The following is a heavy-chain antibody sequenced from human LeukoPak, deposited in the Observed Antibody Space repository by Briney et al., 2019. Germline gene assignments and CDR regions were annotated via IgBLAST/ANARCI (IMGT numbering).Heavy chain of an antibody. CDR2: LYNSAST. V-gene: IGHV4-39*01. J-gene: IGHJ4*02. D-gene: IGHD6-13*01. CDR3: ARNKTITAAGTFDY. CDR1: GGSISSSTDY. Sequence: SETLSLTCTVSGGSISSSTDYWGWIRQPPGKGLEWIGSLYNSASTHYNPSLKSRVTMAVDTSKNQFSLKLRSVTAADTAIYYCARNKTITAAGTFDYWGQGTLVTVSS.